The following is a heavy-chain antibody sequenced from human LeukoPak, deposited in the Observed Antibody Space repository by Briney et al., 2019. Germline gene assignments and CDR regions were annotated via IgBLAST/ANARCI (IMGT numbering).Heavy chain of an antibody. CDR3: ARGPRVGAAGFVSYHYIDV. D-gene: IGHD1-26*01. V-gene: IGHV3-30*04. Sequence: GGSLRLSCAASGFTFSSYAMHWVRQAPGKGLEWVVVISYDGSNKNYADSVKGRFTISRDNSKNSLYLHMNSLRPEDTAVYYCARGPRVGAAGFVSYHYIDVWGKGTTVTVSS. CDR2: ISYDGSNK. CDR1: GFTFSSYA. J-gene: IGHJ6*03.